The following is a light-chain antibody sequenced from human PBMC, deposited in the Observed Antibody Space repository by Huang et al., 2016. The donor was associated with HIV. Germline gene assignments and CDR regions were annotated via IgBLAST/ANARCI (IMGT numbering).Light chain of an antibody. J-gene: IGKJ4*01. CDR1: QGLANY. CDR2: DAS. CDR3: QQRGNWQLT. V-gene: IGKV3-11*01. Sequence: EIVLTQSPATLSLSPGERATLSCRASQGLANYLAWYQQKPGQAPRLLIYDASNRATGIPAWFSGSGSGTDFTLTISSLEPEDFAVYYCQQRGNWQLTFGGGTKVEIK.